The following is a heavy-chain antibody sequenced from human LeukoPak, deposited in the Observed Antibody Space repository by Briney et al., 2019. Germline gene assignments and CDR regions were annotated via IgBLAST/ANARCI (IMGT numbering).Heavy chain of an antibody. Sequence: GRSLRLSCAASGFTFSDYGMNWVRQAPGKWLEWVSVTDTSGVITYYTDSVKGRFTISRDNSKNTLNPQMDSLRVEDTAVYYCAKGDTGVIRRYYLDSWGQGTLVTVSS. CDR2: TDTSGVIT. V-gene: IGHV3-23*05. CDR1: GFTFSDYG. CDR3: AKGDTGVIRRYYLDS. J-gene: IGHJ4*02. D-gene: IGHD5-18*01.